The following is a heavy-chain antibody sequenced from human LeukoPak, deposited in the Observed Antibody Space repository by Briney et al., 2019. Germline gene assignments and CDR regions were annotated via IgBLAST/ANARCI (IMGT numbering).Heavy chain of an antibody. J-gene: IGHJ4*02. CDR1: GFTFSSYG. D-gene: IGHD3-10*01. CDR3: AKGGLWFGNLLVPL. V-gene: IGHV3-30*18. CDR2: ISYDGSKK. Sequence: GGSLRLSCAASGFTFSSYGIHWVRQAPGKGLEWVAVISYDGSKKYYADSVKGRFTISRDNSKNTLYLQMNSLRVEDTAVHYCAKGGLWFGNLLVPLWGQGTLVTVSS.